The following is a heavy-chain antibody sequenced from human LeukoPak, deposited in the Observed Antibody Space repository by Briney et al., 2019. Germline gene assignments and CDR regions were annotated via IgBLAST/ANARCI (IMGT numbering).Heavy chain of an antibody. D-gene: IGHD3-22*01. Sequence: GGSLRLSCAASGFTFSSYWMHWVRQAPGKGLEWVAVIWYDGSNKYYADSVKGRFTISRDNSKNTLYLQMNSLRAEDTAVYYCALEPMKVPLERALVIWGPGKMVTVSS. CDR1: GFTFSSYW. V-gene: IGHV3-33*01. CDR2: IWYDGSNK. CDR3: ALEPMKVPLERALVI. J-gene: IGHJ3*02.